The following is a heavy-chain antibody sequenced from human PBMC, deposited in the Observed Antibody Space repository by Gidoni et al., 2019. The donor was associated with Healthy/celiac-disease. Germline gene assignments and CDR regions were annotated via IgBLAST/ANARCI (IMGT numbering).Heavy chain of an antibody. CDR1: GFPFSSYA. D-gene: IGHD3-22*01. J-gene: IGHJ4*02. Sequence: EVQLLESGGGLVQPGGSLRLSCAASGFPFSSYAMRWVRQAPGKGLEWVSAISGSGGSTYYADSVKGRFTISRDNSKNTLYLQMNSLRAEDTAVYYCAKDQVIVVVATYDYWGQGTLVTVSS. CDR2: ISGSGGST. CDR3: AKDQVIVVVATYDY. V-gene: IGHV3-23*01.